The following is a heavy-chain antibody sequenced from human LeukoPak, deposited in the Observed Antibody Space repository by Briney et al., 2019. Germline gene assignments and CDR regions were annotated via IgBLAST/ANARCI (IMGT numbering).Heavy chain of an antibody. Sequence: ASVKVSCTASGYTFTTYYMHWVRQAPGRGLEWMGTINPSDGSTSYAQKFQGRVTMTTDTSTSTAYMELRSLRYDDTAVYYCARDRYGVRSGSCDYWGQGTLVTVSS. CDR3: ARDRYGVRSGSCDY. CDR1: GYTFTTYY. CDR2: INPSDGST. J-gene: IGHJ4*02. V-gene: IGHV1-46*01. D-gene: IGHD1-26*01.